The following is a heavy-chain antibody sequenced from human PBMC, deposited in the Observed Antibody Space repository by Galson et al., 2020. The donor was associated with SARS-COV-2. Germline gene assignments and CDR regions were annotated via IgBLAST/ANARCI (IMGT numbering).Heavy chain of an antibody. V-gene: IGHV3-74*01. D-gene: IGHD3-10*01. J-gene: IGHJ5*02. CDR2: INSDGSST. CDR1: GFTFSSYW. Sequence: GGSLRLSCAASGFTFSSYWMHWVRQAPGKGLVWVSRINSDGSSTSYADSVKGRFTISRDNAKNSLYLQMNSLRAEDTAVYYCAQLWFGDYEWFDPWGQGTLVTVSS. CDR3: AQLWFGDYEWFDP.